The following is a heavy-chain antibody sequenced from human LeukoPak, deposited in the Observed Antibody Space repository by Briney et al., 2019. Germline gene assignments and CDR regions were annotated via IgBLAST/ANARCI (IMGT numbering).Heavy chain of an antibody. D-gene: IGHD3-16*01. V-gene: IGHV4-59*01. CDR2: IYYSGST. Sequence: PSETLSLTCAVSGGSISSYYWSWIRQPPGKGLEWIGYIYYSGSTNYNPSLKSRVTISVDTSKNQFSLKLSSVTAADTAVYYCARFSYTAKGAYWGQGTLVTVSS. CDR1: GGSISSYY. J-gene: IGHJ4*02. CDR3: ARFSYTAKGAY.